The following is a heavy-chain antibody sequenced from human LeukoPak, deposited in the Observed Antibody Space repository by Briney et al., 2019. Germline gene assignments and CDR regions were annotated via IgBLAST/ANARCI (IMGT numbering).Heavy chain of an antibody. D-gene: IGHD6-19*01. CDR3: ARYEAVAGVFDY. CDR2: IYSSGST. CDR1: AGSINSGSYY. J-gene: IGHJ4*02. Sequence: PSETLSLTCSVSAGSINSGSYYWNWIRQPAGKELEWIGRIYSSGSTNYNPSLKSRVTISVDTSKNQFSLKLRSVTAADTAVYYCARYEAVAGVFDYWGQGTLVTVSS. V-gene: IGHV4-61*02.